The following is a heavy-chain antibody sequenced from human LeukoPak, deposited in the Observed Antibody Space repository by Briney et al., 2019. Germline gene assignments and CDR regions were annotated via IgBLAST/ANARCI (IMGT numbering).Heavy chain of an antibody. CDR3: ARTRGQYYYDSSVYPLLY. Sequence: SGPTLVNPTQTLTLTSTFSRFSLSTTGMCVSWIRQPPGKALEWLARFDWDDDKHYSTSLKTRLTISKDTSKNQVVLKVTTMDPADTATYYCARTRGQYYYDSSVYPLLYWGQGSLVTVSS. V-gene: IGHV2-70*11. CDR2: FDWDDDK. J-gene: IGHJ4*02. D-gene: IGHD3-22*01. CDR1: RFSLSTTGMC.